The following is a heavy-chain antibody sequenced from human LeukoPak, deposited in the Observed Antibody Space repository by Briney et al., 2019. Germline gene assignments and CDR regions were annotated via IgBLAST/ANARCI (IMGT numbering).Heavy chain of an antibody. CDR2: ISGSGGST. CDR3: AKDRRPREDAFDI. D-gene: IGHD1-26*01. V-gene: IGHV3-23*01. J-gene: IGHJ3*02. Sequence: GGSLRLSCAASGFTFSNSAMTWVRQAPGKGLEWVSIISGSGGSTYYADSVKGRFTISRDNSKNTLYLQMNSLRAEDTAVYYCAKDRRPREDAFDIWGQGTMVTVSS. CDR1: GFTFSNSA.